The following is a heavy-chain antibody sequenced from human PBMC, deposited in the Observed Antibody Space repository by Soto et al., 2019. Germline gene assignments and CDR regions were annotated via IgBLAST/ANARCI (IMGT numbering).Heavy chain of an antibody. CDR2: ISSTRSPI. J-gene: IGHJ3*02. Sequence: EVQLVESGGGLVKPGGSLRLSCVDSGFTFSSYSMNWVRQAPGKGLEWVSSISSTRSPIFYADSLKGRFTIFRDNVQSSLYLQMNSLRAEDAAVYYCVRGGRGYTRDDVFDMWGQGTMVTVSS. CDR1: GFTFSSYS. CDR3: VRGGRGYTRDDVFDM. D-gene: IGHD2-2*02. V-gene: IGHV3-21*06.